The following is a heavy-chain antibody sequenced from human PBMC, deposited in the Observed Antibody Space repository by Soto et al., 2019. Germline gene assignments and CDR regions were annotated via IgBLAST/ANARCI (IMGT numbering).Heavy chain of an antibody. Sequence: QVPLQGSGPGLVKPSQTLSLTCTVSGGSISSGGYYWSWIRQHPGKGLEWIGYIYHSGNTYYNPSVESRVTISVDTSKNHFSLKLSSLTAADTAVYYCASGIYCTGGTCGYFFDYWGQGTLVTVSS. CDR1: GGSISSGGYY. J-gene: IGHJ4*02. CDR3: ASGIYCTGGTCGYFFDY. V-gene: IGHV4-31*03. D-gene: IGHD2-15*01. CDR2: IYHSGNT.